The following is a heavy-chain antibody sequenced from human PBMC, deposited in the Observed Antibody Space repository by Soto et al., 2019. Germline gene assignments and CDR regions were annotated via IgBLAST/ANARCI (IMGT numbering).Heavy chain of an antibody. V-gene: IGHV3-7*01. D-gene: IGHD6-19*01. J-gene: IGHJ4*02. Sequence: ETLSLTCAVYGGSFSGYYWSWVRQAPGKGLEYVADIKEDGSQKNYVDSVKGRFTISRDNAKNSLSLQMNGLRVEDTAMYYCGRSISGWARFDFWGQGILVTVSS. CDR3: GRSISGWARFDF. CDR2: IKEDGSQK. CDR1: GGSFSGYY.